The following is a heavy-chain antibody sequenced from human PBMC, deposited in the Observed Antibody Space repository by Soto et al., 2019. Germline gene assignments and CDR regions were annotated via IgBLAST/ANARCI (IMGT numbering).Heavy chain of an antibody. J-gene: IGHJ4*02. V-gene: IGHV4-59*01. D-gene: IGHD3-10*01. CDR1: GGSISSYY. CDR2: IYYSGST. Sequence: SETLSLTCTVSGGSISSYYWSWIRQPPGKGLEWIGYIYYSGSTNYNPSLKSRVTISVDTSKNQFSLKLSSVTAADTAVYYCASNALDYYRVDYWGQGTLVTVSS. CDR3: ASNALDYYRVDY.